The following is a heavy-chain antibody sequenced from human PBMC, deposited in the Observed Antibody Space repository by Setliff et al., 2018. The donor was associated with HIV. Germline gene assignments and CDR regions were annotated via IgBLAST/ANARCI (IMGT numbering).Heavy chain of an antibody. D-gene: IGHD6-13*01. Sequence: ASVKVSCKASTYTFSSYVINWVRQAPGQGLEWMGRISVYNGNTIYAQKLQGRVIMTTDTSTSTAYTELSSLRSDDTAMYYCATDPGYSSTWYSESFQHWGQGTVVTVSS. CDR3: ATDPGYSSTWYSESFQH. CDR1: TYTFSSYV. J-gene: IGHJ1*01. CDR2: ISVYNGNT. V-gene: IGHV1-18*01.